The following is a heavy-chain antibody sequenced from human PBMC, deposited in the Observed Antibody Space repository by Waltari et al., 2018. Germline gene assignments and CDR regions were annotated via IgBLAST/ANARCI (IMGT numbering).Heavy chain of an antibody. J-gene: IGHJ4*02. Sequence: QVQLVQSGAEVKKPGASVKVSCKASGYTFTSYYMHWVRQAPGQGLEWMGIINPSGGSTSYAQKFQGRVTMTRDTSTSTVYMELSSLRSEDTAVYYCARDLPRPPGDWGLFDYWGQGTLVTVSS. CDR2: INPSGGST. CDR1: GYTFTSYY. CDR3: ARDLPRPPGDWGLFDY. V-gene: IGHV1-46*01. D-gene: IGHD2-21*01.